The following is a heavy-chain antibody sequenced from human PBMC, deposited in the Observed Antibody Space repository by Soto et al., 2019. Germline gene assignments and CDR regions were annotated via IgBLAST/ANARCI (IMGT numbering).Heavy chain of an antibody. CDR2: IYWDDDK. CDR3: AHCRGWLSDY. V-gene: IGHV2-5*02. D-gene: IGHD6-19*01. CDR1: GFSLSSPAVG. Sequence: QITLKASGPTLVKPTQTLTLTCTFSGFSLSSPAVGVNWIRQPPGKALEWLALIYWDDDKQYSPSLRSRLTITKDTSKNQVVLTMTNVDPVDTATYYCAHCRGWLSDYWGQGTLVTVSS. J-gene: IGHJ4*02.